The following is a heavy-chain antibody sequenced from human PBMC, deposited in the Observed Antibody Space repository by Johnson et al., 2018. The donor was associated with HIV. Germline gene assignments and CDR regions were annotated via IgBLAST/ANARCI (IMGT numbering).Heavy chain of an antibody. Sequence: VQLVESGGGVVRPGGSLRLSCAASGFTFDDYGMSWVRQAPGKGLEWVSGINGNGGSTGYADSVKGRFPISRDNSKNTLYLQMNSLRAEDTAVYYCAKGDCSGGSWYSFTDAFDIWGQGTMVTVSS. V-gene: IGHV3-20*04. CDR2: INGNGGST. J-gene: IGHJ3*02. CDR3: AKGDCSGGSWYSFTDAFDI. D-gene: IGHD2-15*01. CDR1: GFTFDDYG.